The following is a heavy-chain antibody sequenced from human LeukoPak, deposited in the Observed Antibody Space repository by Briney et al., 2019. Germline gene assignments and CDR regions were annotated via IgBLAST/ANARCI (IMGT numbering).Heavy chain of an antibody. Sequence: SETLSLTCAVSGGSFSGYYWTWIRQPPGKGLEWIGEINHSGSTNYNPSLKSRVTISVDTSKNQFSLKLSSVTAADTAVYYCARGAMTFDPWGQGTLVTVSS. CDR3: ARGAMTFDP. CDR1: GGSFSGYY. J-gene: IGHJ5*02. CDR2: INHSGST. V-gene: IGHV4-34*01. D-gene: IGHD2-21*02.